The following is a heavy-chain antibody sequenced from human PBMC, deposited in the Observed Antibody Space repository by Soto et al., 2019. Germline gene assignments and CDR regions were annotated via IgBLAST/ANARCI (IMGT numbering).Heavy chain of an antibody. CDR1: GFTFSSYA. D-gene: IGHD3-10*01. CDR2: ISYDGSNK. V-gene: IGHV3-30-3*01. Sequence: PGGSLRLSCAASGFTFSSYAMHWVRQAPGKGLEWVAVISYDGSNKYYADSVKGRFTISRDNSKNTLYLQMNSLRAEDTAVYYCAGVPIVRGVIGYYYYGMDVWGQGTTVTVSS. J-gene: IGHJ6*02. CDR3: AGVPIVRGVIGYYYYGMDV.